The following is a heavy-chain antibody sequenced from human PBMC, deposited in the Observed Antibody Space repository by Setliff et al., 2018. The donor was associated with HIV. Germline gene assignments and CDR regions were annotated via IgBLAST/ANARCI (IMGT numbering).Heavy chain of an antibody. D-gene: IGHD3-16*01. CDR3: ARDRGDSLGGAYYYYYMDV. V-gene: IGHV3-48*01. Sequence: PGGSLRLSCAASGFTFSGFGMNWVRQAPGGGLEWLSYIGTSGHTIYYADSVKGRFTISGDNSKNTLYLQMNGLRADDTAIYYCARDRGDSLGGAYYYYYMDVWGKGTTVTVSS. CDR1: GFTFSGFG. CDR2: IGTSGHTI. J-gene: IGHJ6*03.